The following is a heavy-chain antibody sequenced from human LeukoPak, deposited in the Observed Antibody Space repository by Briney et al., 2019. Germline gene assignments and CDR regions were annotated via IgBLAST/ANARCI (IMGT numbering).Heavy chain of an antibody. CDR1: GGSISSTIYY. D-gene: IGHD1-26*01. CDR2: IYYRGST. J-gene: IGHJ4*02. CDR3: ARSGSYFDY. V-gene: IGHV4-39*07. Sequence: SETLSLTCTVSGGSISSTIYYWGWIRQPPGKGLEWIGSIYYRGSTYYNPSLKSRVAISVDTSKNQFSLKLSSVTAADTAVYYCARSGSYFDYWGQGTLVTVSS.